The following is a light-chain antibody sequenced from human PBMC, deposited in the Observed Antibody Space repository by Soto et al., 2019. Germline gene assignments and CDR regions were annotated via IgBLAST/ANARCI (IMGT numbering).Light chain of an antibody. V-gene: IGKV1-33*01. J-gene: IGKJ5*01. CDR1: QDIRKY. CDR2: DAS. CDR3: QQYENLPIT. Sequence: DIQLTQSPSSLSASVGDRVTITCQVSQDIRKYLNWYHQKPGEAPKPLIYDASTLDTGVTSRFRGSGSGTDFTFTISGLQPGDVGTYYCQQYENLPITFGQGTRLEI.